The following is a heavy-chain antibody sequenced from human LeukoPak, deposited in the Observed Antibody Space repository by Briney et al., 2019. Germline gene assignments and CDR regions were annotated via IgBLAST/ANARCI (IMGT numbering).Heavy chain of an antibody. CDR3: TRDPGYDILTGYYRPFDY. Sequence: PGGSLRLSCTASGFTFGDYAMSWVRQAPGKGLEWVGFIRSKAYGGTTEYAASVKGGFTISRDDSKSIAYLQMNSLKTEDTAVYYCTRDPGYDILTGYYRPFDYWGQGTLVTVSS. V-gene: IGHV3-49*04. CDR2: IRSKAYGGTT. CDR1: GFTFGDYA. D-gene: IGHD3-9*01. J-gene: IGHJ4*02.